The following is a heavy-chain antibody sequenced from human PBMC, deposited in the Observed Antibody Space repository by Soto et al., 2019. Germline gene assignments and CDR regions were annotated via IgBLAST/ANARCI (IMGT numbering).Heavy chain of an antibody. J-gene: IGHJ4*02. V-gene: IGHV3-11*06. D-gene: IGHD3-16*02. CDR3: VRDRSYGDIDY. CDR2: ISGSTTYT. Sequence: VQLVESGGGLVKPGGSLRLSCAASGFTFSDFFMSWFRQAPGKGPEWVSCISGSTTYTYYTDSVKGRFTVSRDNAMNSLYLQMDSLRAEDTAVYYCVRDRSYGDIDYWGQGTLVTVSS. CDR1: GFTFSDFF.